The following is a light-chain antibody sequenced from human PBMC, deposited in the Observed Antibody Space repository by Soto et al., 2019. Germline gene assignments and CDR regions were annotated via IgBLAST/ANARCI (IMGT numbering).Light chain of an antibody. V-gene: IGLV1-47*01. Sequence: QSVLTQPPSASGTPGQRVTLSCSGSSSNIGSNYVYWYQQLPGTAPKLLIYRNNQRPSVVPDRFSGSKSGTSASLAISGLRSEDEADYYCAAWDDSLSGPVFGGGTKLTVL. J-gene: IGLJ2*01. CDR2: RNN. CDR3: AAWDDSLSGPV. CDR1: SSNIGSNY.